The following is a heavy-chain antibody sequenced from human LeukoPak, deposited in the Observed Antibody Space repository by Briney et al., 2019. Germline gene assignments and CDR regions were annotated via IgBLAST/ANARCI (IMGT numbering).Heavy chain of an antibody. CDR3: ARQRYSDY. CDR1: GFTFSRYW. J-gene: IGHJ4*02. CDR2: IKEDGSEN. D-gene: IGHD1-1*01. V-gene: IGHV3-7*01. Sequence: GGSLRLSCAASGFTFSRYWMTWVRQAPGKGLEWVANIKEDGSENSYAESVKGRFTISRDNAKNSLYLQLNSLRAEDTAVYFCARQRYSDYWGQGTLVTVSS.